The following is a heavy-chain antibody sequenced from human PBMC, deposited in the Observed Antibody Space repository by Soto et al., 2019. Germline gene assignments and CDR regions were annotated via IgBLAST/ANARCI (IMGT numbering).Heavy chain of an antibody. CDR2: IYYSGST. V-gene: IGHV4-59*08. CDR3: ATSVYGKDYYFDY. D-gene: IGHD2-8*01. CDR1: GGSISSYY. Sequence: SETLSLTCTFSGGSISSYYWSWIRQPPGKGLEWIGYIYYSGSTNYNPSLKSRVTISVDTSKNQFSLKLSSVTAADTAVYYCATSVYGKDYYFDYWGQGTLVTVS. J-gene: IGHJ4*02.